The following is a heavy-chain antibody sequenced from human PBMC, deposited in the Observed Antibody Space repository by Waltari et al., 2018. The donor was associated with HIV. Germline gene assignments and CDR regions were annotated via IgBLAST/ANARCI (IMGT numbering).Heavy chain of an antibody. CDR2: IFSTDEK. V-gene: IGHV2-26*01. J-gene: IGHJ6*03. D-gene: IGHD2-21*01. Sequence: QVTLKESGPVLVKPTETLPLTCTVSGFSLSNASMGVSWIRQSPGQALEWLAHIFSTDEKSYSTSLKSRLTISKDTSKSQVVLTMTNMDPVDTATYYCARIKYCSGDFCYYYYYYRDVWGKGTTVTV. CDR1: GFSLSNASMG. CDR3: ARIKYCSGDFCYYYYYYRDV.